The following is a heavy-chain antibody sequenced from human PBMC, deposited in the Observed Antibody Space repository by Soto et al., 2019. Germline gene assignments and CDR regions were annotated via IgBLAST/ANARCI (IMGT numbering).Heavy chain of an antibody. J-gene: IGHJ6*03. CDR3: ASKAFWSGYSVYYYYYMDV. CDR1: GGSISSYY. V-gene: IGHV4-59*12. D-gene: IGHD3-3*01. Sequence: SETLSLTCTVSGGSISSYYWSWIRQPPGKGLEWIGYINYSGSTNYNPSLKSRVTISVDTSKNQFSLKLSSVAAADTAVYYCASKAFWSGYSVYYYYYMDVWGKGTTVTVSS. CDR2: INYSGST.